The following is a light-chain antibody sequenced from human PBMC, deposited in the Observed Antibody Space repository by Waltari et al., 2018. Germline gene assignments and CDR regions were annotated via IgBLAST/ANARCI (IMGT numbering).Light chain of an antibody. CDR3: SSRDIRGIQLL. J-gene: IGLJ3*02. V-gene: IGLV3-19*01. Sequence: SSELTQDPAVSVALGQTVRITCKGDSLNSYYASWYQQRAGQAPLLVIYGKNKRPSGIPDRFSGSSLGDTSSLTITAARAEDEADYYCSSRDIRGIQLLFGGGTKLTVL. CDR2: GKN. CDR1: SLNSYY.